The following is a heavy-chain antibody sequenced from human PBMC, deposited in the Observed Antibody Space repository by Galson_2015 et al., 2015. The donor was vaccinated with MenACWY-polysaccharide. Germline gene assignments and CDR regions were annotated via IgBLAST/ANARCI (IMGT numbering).Heavy chain of an antibody. Sequence: SLRLSCAASGFTFSSYWMHWVRQAPGKGLVWVSRTNGDGGATDYADSVKGRFTISRDNAKNTLYLQINSLRAEDTAVYYCARAGAKYCRGGNCFFTWLDPWGQRTLVTVSS. CDR3: ARAGAKYCRGGNCFFTWLDP. CDR1: GFTFSSYW. J-gene: IGHJ5*02. V-gene: IGHV3-74*01. CDR2: TNGDGGAT. D-gene: IGHD2-15*01.